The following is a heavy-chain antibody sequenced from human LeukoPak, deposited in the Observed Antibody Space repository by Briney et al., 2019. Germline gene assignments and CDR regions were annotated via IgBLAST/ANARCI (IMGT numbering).Heavy chain of an antibody. D-gene: IGHD2-2*03. CDR3: ARANGYCSGTNGFNWFDP. CDR1: GYTFTSYY. CDR2: INPSGGST. V-gene: IGHV1-46*01. J-gene: IGHJ5*02. Sequence: ASVKVSCKASGYTFTSYYMHWVRQAPGQGLEWMGIINPSGGSTKYAQKFQGRVTMTRDTSTSTVYMELSSLRSEDTAIYYCARANGYCSGTNGFNWFDPWGQGTLVTVSS.